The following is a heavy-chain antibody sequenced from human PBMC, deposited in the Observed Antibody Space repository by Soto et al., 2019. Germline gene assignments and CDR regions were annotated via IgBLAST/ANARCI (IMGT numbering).Heavy chain of an antibody. CDR2: IYHSGST. V-gene: IGHV4-4*02. Sequence: SETLSLTCAVSGGSISSSNWWRWVRQPPGKGLEWIGEIYHSGSTNYDPSLKSRVTISVDKSKNQFSLKLSSVTAADTAVDYCARWGRHIVGVTVYYFDYWGQGTLVTVSS. CDR1: GGSISSSNW. J-gene: IGHJ4*02. D-gene: IGHD2-21*02. CDR3: ARWGRHIVGVTVYYFDY.